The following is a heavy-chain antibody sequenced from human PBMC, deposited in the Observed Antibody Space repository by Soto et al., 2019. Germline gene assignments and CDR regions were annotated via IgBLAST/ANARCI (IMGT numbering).Heavy chain of an antibody. CDR2: ISGSGGTT. Sequence: EVQLLESGGGLVQPGGSLRLSCAASGFTFSSYAMSWVRQAPGRGLEWVSAISGSGGTTYYGDSVRGRFTVSRDNSRDTLYHQMDSLRADDTALYYCARTCGGDCYTNFDYWGQGTLVTVSS. V-gene: IGHV3-23*01. J-gene: IGHJ4*02. D-gene: IGHD2-21*02. CDR1: GFTFSSYA. CDR3: ARTCGGDCYTNFDY.